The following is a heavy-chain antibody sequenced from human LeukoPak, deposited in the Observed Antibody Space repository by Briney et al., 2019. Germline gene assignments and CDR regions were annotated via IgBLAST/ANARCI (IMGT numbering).Heavy chain of an antibody. CDR2: IRSKANSYAT. CDR1: GFTFSGSA. V-gene: IGHV3-73*01. D-gene: IGHD5-18*01. CDR3: TRQRRAYSYGYDY. Sequence: GGSLRLSCAASGFTFSGSAMHWVRQASGKGLEWVGRIRSKANSYATAYAASVKGRFTISRDDSKNTAYLQMNSLKTEDTAVYYCTRQRRAYSYGYDYWGQGTLATVSS. J-gene: IGHJ4*02.